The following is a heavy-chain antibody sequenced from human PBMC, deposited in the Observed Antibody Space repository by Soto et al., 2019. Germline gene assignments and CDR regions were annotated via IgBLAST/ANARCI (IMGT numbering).Heavy chain of an antibody. CDR1: GYTFTRYN. D-gene: IGHD3-3*01. CDR3: TSRASPTWQKFPFFDL. CDR2: IDTRGGST. V-gene: IGHV1-46*01. Sequence: QAQLVQSGAEVKKPGASANISCKASGYTFTRYNIHWVRQAPGQGLEWRGLIDTRGGSTEYTQRFQGRVTMTRDTSTGTVYMELSSLTSDDTAVYYCTSRASPTWQKFPFFDLWGQGTLVTVSS. J-gene: IGHJ1*01.